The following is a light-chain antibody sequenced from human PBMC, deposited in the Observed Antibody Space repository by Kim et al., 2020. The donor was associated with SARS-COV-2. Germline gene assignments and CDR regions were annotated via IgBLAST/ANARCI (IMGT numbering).Light chain of an antibody. CDR3: QQYDNWPLYT. CDR2: TAS. V-gene: IGKV3-15*01. J-gene: IGKJ2*01. Sequence: SPGGRATLSCRASQYISNNLAWYQQKPGQAPRLLMYTASFSATGVPARFSGSGSGTEFTLTISGLQSEDVAVYYCQQYDNWPLYTFGQGTKLEI. CDR1: QYISNN.